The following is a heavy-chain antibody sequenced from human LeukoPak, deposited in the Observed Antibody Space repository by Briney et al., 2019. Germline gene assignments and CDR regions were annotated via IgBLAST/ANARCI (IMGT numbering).Heavy chain of an antibody. CDR3: VKALYGDYGRFDY. CDR2: INRDGSDK. Sequence: GGSLRLSCATSGFTFSNYWMTWVRQAPGKGLEWVANINRDGSDKYYMASVQGRFTFSRDNAKNSLSLQMNSLRAEDTAVYYCVKALYGDYGRFDYWGQGTLVTVSS. J-gene: IGHJ4*02. V-gene: IGHV3-7*02. CDR1: GFTFSNYW. D-gene: IGHD4-17*01.